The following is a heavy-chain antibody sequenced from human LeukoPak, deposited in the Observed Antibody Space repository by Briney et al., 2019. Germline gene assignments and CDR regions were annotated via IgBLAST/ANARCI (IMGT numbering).Heavy chain of an antibody. J-gene: IGHJ3*02. V-gene: IGHV4-61*08. CDR2: IYYSGST. CDR3: AREHDILTGYHAAFDI. Sequence: SETLSLTCTVSGGSISSGDYYWSWIRQPPGKGLEWIGYIYYSGSTNYNPSLKSRVTVSVDTSKSQFSLKLSSVTAADTAVYYCAREHDILTGYHAAFDIWGQGTMVTVSS. D-gene: IGHD3-9*01. CDR1: GGSISSGDYY.